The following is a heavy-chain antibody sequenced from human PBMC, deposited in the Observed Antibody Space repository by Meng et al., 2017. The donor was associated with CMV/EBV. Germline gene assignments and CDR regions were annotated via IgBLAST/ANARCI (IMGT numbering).Heavy chain of an antibody. J-gene: IGHJ4*02. Sequence: GGSLRLSCAASGFRFSNFVMHWVRQAPGKGLAWVAFIYFDGRDKYYADSVRDRFTISRDNSKNTLYLEMNSPRADDTAVYYCAKDGGFHGAYYGFLDSWGQGTLVTVSS. D-gene: IGHD3-10*01. CDR1: GFRFSNFV. V-gene: IGHV3-30*02. CDR2: IYFDGRDK. CDR3: AKDGGFHGAYYGFLDS.